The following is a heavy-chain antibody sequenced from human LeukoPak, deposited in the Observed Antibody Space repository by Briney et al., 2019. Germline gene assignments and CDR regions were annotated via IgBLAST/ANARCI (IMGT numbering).Heavy chain of an antibody. D-gene: IGHD6-13*01. CDR2: ISGSGGST. CDR1: GFTFSNYA. V-gene: IGHV3-23*01. Sequence: GGSLRLTCAASGFTFSNYAMSWVRQAPGKGLEWVSGISGSGGSTYYADSVKGRFTISRDNSKNTLYLQMSSLRAEDTAVYFCAKDDPDHMLIAAVGTDWGQGTLVNVSS. CDR3: AKDDPDHMLIAAVGTD. J-gene: IGHJ4*02.